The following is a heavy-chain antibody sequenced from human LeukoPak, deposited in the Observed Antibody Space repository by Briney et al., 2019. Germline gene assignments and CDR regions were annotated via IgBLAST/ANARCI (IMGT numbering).Heavy chain of an antibody. CDR1: GFTFSSNN. D-gene: IGHD6-13*01. CDR3: ARDGSSSRGYYYYYYGMDV. CDR2: IYSSSSYI. Sequence: GGSLRLSCAASGFTFSSNNMNWVRQAPGRGLEWVSSIYSSSSYIYYADSVKGRFTISRDNAKNSLYLQMNSLRAEDTAVYYCARDGSSSRGYYYYYYGMDVWGQGTTVTVSS. V-gene: IGHV3-21*01. J-gene: IGHJ6*02.